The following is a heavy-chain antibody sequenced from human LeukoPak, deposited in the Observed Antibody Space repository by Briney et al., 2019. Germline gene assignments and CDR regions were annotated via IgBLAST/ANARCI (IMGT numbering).Heavy chain of an antibody. V-gene: IGHV3-23*01. J-gene: IGHJ4*02. Sequence: GGSLRLSCAASGFTFSSYAMSWVRQAPGKGLEWVSAISGSGGSTYYADSVKGRFTISRDNSKNTLYLQMNSLRAEDTAVYYCAKGVGYGSGXXLDYXGQGTLVTVSS. D-gene: IGHD3-10*01. CDR2: ISGSGGST. CDR3: AKGVGYGSGXXLDY. CDR1: GFTFSSYA.